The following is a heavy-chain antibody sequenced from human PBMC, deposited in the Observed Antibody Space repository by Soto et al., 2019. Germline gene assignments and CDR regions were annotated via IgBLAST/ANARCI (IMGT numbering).Heavy chain of an antibody. D-gene: IGHD6-13*01. CDR1: GFTFGDYA. Sequence: GGSLRLSCTASGFTFGDYAMSWFRQAPGKGLEWVGFIRSKAYGGTTEYAASVKGRFTISRDDSKSIAHLQMNSLKTEDIAVYYCTRDSSSWYYFDYWGQGTLVTVSS. J-gene: IGHJ4*02. V-gene: IGHV3-49*03. CDR2: IRSKAYGGTT. CDR3: TRDSSSWYYFDY.